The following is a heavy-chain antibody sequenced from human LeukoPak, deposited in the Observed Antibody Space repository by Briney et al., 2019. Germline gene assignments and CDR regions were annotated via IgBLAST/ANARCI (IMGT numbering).Heavy chain of an antibody. CDR2: IYHSGST. CDR1: GGSISSGGYS. CDR3: ARVNYDILTGQGGWFDP. Sequence: SETLSLTCAVSGGSISSGGYSWSWIRQPPGMGLEWIGYIYHSGSTYYNPSLKSRVTISVDRSKKQFSLKLSSVTAADTAVYYCARVNYDILTGQGGWFDPWGQGTLATVSS. D-gene: IGHD3-9*01. V-gene: IGHV4-30-2*01. J-gene: IGHJ5*02.